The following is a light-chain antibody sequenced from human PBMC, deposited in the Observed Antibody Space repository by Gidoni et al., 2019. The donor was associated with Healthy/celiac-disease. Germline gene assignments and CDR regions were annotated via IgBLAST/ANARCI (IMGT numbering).Light chain of an antibody. V-gene: IGKV1-33*01. Sequence: TQMTQCPSSLSASVGDTVTITCQARQDISNYLNWYQHKPGKAPKLLIYDASNLETGVPSRFSGSGSGTDFTFTISSLQPEDIATYYCQQYDNLIFTFGPGTKVDIK. CDR2: DAS. CDR1: QDISNY. CDR3: QQYDNLIFT. J-gene: IGKJ3*01.